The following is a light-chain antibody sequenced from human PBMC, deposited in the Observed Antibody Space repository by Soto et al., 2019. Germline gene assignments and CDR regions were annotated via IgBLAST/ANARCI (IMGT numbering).Light chain of an antibody. CDR1: GSDVGGYNY. V-gene: IGLV2-14*01. CDR2: GVT. CDR3: SSYTSSSTLV. Sequence: QSALTQPASVSGSPRQSITISCTGTGSDVGGYNYVSWYQQHPGKAPKLMIYGVTNRPSGVSNRFSGSKPGNTASLTISGLQAEDEADYYCSSYTSSSTLVFGTGTKVTVL. J-gene: IGLJ1*01.